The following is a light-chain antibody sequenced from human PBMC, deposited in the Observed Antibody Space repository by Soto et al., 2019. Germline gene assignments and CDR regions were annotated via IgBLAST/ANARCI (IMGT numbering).Light chain of an antibody. J-gene: IGKJ2*01. CDR3: QQYDNLPDT. V-gene: IGKV1-33*01. CDR1: QDNSNY. Sequence: DIQMTKSPSSLSASVGDEFTITCQDRQDNSNYLNRYQQKPGKAPKLLIYDASKLEAGVPSRFSGSGSGTDFTFTIISLQPEDIATYDCQQYDNLPDTVGEGTKLDIK. CDR2: DAS.